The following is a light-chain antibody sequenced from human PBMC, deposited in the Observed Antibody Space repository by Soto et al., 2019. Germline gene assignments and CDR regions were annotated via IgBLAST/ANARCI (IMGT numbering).Light chain of an antibody. Sequence: EIVMPPSPATLSVSPVERATLSCRASQSVNYNLAWYQKKPGQAHRLIIYSAYTRATGTPARFSGSGSGTEFTLTISRLQSEDLAVYYGQQYNNWPPLTGGGGTKVDIK. CDR3: QQYNNWPPLT. CDR1: QSVNYN. CDR2: SAY. J-gene: IGKJ4*01. V-gene: IGKV3D-15*01.